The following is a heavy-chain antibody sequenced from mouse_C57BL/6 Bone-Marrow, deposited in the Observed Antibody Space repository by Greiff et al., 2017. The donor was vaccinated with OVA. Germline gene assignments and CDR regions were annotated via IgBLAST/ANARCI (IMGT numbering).Heavy chain of an antibody. J-gene: IGHJ2*01. V-gene: IGHV5-6*01. CDR2: ISSGGSYT. CDR3: ARQAYYGRSYGFDY. Sequence: EVKLVESGGDLVKPGGSLKLSCAASGFTFSSYGMSWVRQTPDKRLEWVATISSGGSYTYYPDSVKGRFTISRDNDQNTLYLQMSSLKSEDTAMDYCARQAYYGRSYGFDYWGQGTTLAVAP. D-gene: IGHD1-1*01. CDR1: GFTFSSYG.